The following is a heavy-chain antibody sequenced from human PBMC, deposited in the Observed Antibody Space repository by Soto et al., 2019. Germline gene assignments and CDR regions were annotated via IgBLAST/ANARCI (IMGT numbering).Heavy chain of an antibody. V-gene: IGHV3-74*01. J-gene: IGHJ5*02. CDR3: TSDTFGLRDT. D-gene: IGHD3-16*01. CDR2: INPAGTIT. CDR1: GFPFSHYW. Sequence: MQMVESGGGSVQPGGSLRLSCAASGFPFSHYWMHWVRQTPGKGLVWVSRINPAGTITNYADSVEGRFTISRDNADIALFLQMNSLSAEDTSIYCCTSDTFGLRDTWGQGTLVTVSS.